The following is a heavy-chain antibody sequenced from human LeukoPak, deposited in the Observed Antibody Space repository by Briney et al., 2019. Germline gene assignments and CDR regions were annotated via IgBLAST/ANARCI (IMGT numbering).Heavy chain of an antibody. CDR3: ARLRGDYLLYYYYGMDV. CDR2: IYYSGGT. CDR1: GGSLSSYY. D-gene: IGHD4-17*01. Sequence: SETLSLTCTVSGGSLSSYYWSWIRQPPGKGLEWIGYIYYSGGTNYNPSRKSRVTISVDTSKNQFSLKLSSVTAADTAVYYCARLRGDYLLYYYYGMDVWGQGTTVTVSS. V-gene: IGHV4-59*01. J-gene: IGHJ6*02.